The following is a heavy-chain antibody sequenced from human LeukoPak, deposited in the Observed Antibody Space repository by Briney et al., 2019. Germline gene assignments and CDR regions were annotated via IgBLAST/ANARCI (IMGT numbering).Heavy chain of an antibody. CDR1: GGSISSSSYY. J-gene: IGHJ6*02. CDR2: INHSGST. V-gene: IGHV4-39*07. Sequence: PSETLSLTCTVSGGSISSSSYYWGWIRQPPGKGLEWIGEINHSGSTNYNPSLKSRVTISVDTSKNQFSLKLSSVTAADTAVYYCARGYYYGMDVWGQGTTVTVSS. CDR3: ARGYYYGMDV.